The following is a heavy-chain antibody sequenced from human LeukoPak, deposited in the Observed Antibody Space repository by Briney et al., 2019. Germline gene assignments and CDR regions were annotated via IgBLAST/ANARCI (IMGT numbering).Heavy chain of an antibody. CDR2: IAPSGSD. V-gene: IGHV4-4*09. J-gene: IGHJ6*03. CDR3: ARHLATTVTRGYSCHPMDV. Sequence: SDTLSLTCTASGASISTYYWSWIRQPPGEGLEWIAYIAPSGSDVYNPSLNSRLTVSVDTSKNQFSLKLNSVTAADTAVYYCARHLATTVTRGYSCHPMDVWGKGTTVSVSS. D-gene: IGHD4-17*01. CDR1: GASISTYY.